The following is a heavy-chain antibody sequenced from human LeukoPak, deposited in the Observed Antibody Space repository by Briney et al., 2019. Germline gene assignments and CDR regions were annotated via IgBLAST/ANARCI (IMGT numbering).Heavy chain of an antibody. V-gene: IGHV1-18*01. J-gene: IGHJ4*02. CDR2: ISAYNGNT. CDR3: ARERFAVAGANWVY. D-gene: IGHD6-19*01. Sequence: ASVKVSCKASGYTFTCYGIIWVRQAPGQGLEWMGWISAYNGNTNYAQKLQGRVTMTTDTSTSTAYMELRSLRSDDTAVYYCARERFAVAGANWVYWGQGTLVTVSS. CDR1: GYTFTCYG.